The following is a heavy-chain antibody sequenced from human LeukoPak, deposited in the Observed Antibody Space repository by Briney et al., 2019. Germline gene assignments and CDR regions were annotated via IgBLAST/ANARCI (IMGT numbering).Heavy chain of an antibody. D-gene: IGHD2-15*01. Sequence: PGGSLRLSCAASGFTVRSNYMSWVREAPGKELEWDSVIYSGGNTYYADSVKGRFTISRDNSKNTLYLQMNSLRAEDTAVYYCARGYCSGGSCYYFDYCGQGSLVTVSS. CDR3: ARGYCSGGSCYYFDY. J-gene: IGHJ4*02. V-gene: IGHV3-53*01. CDR1: GFTVRSNY. CDR2: IYSGGNT.